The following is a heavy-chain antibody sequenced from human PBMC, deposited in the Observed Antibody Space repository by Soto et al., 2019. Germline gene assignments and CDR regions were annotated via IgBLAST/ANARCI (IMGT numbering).Heavy chain of an antibody. CDR3: ERDRVDDFWSGYYTVWFDP. Sequence: ASVKVSCKASGYTFTSYGISWVRQAPGQGLEWMGWISAYNGNTNYAQKLQGRVTMTTDTSTSTAYMELRSLRSDDTAVYYCERDRVDDFWSGYYTVWFDPWGQGTLVTVSS. CDR2: ISAYNGNT. V-gene: IGHV1-18*01. CDR1: GYTFTSYG. D-gene: IGHD3-3*01. J-gene: IGHJ5*02.